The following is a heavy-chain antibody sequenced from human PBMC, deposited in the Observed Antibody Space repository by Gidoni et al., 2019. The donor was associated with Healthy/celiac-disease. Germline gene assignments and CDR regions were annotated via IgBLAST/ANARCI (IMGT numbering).Heavy chain of an antibody. CDR1: GFTFSSYA. D-gene: IGHD3-22*01. V-gene: IGHV3-30*04. CDR2: ISYDGSNK. Sequence: QVQLVESGGGVVQPGRSLRLSCAASGFTFSSYAMHWVRQAPGKGLEWVAVISYDGSNKYYADSVKGRFTISRDNSKNTLYLQMNSLRAEDTAVYYCARAQNYYYDSSGYYFDAFDIWGQGTMVTVSS. CDR3: ARAQNYYYDSSGYYFDAFDI. J-gene: IGHJ3*02.